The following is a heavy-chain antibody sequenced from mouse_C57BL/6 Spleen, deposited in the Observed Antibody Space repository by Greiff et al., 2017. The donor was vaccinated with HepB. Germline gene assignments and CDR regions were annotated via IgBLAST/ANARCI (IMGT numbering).Heavy chain of an antibody. CDR1: GYTFTSYW. D-gene: IGHD2-2*01. CDR2: INPSNGGT. V-gene: IGHV1-53*01. CDR3: ARRGLRHWYFDV. J-gene: IGHJ1*03. Sequence: VQLQQSGTELVKPGASVKLSCKASGYTFTSYWMHWVKQRPGQGLEWIGNINPSNGGTNYNEKFKSKATLTVDKSSSTAYMQLSSLTSEDYAVYYCARRGLRHWYFDVWGTGTTVTVSS.